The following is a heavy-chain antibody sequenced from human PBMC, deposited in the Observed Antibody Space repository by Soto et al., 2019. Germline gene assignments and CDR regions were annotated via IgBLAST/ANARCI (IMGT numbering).Heavy chain of an antibody. Sequence: EVQLVQSGGDLVQPGGSLRLSCVGSGFTFTDFYMNWVRQAPGKGLEWVANIRPNGSETNYVESVKGRFTTSRDNAKNSLFLQMNSLRADDTAVYYCAGWGGHDYNYWGQGILVTVSS. CDR1: GFTFTDFY. V-gene: IGHV3-7*03. CDR2: IRPNGSET. CDR3: AGWGGHDYNY. D-gene: IGHD4-4*01. J-gene: IGHJ4*02.